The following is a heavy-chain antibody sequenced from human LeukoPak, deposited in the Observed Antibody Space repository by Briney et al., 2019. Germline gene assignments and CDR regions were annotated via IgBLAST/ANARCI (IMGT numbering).Heavy chain of an antibody. V-gene: IGHV4-59*01. CDR3: ARSRGGSGSKYYYGMDV. CDR1: GGSISSYY. CDR2: IYNSGST. D-gene: IGHD3-10*01. J-gene: IGHJ6*02. Sequence: SETLSLTCTVSGGSISSYYWSWIRQPPGKGLEWIGYIYNSGSTNYNPSLKSRVTISVDTSKNQFSLKLSSVTAADTAVYYCARSRGGSGSKYYYGMDVWGQGTTVTVSS.